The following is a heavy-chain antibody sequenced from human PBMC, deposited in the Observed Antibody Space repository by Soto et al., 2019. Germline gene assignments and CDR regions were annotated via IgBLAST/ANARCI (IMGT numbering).Heavy chain of an antibody. J-gene: IGHJ4*02. CDR1: GDSIKSDKYY. V-gene: IGHV4-39*01. D-gene: IGHD3-9*01. CDR3: ARLEGLATISYYFDF. Sequence: QLQLQESGPGLVKPSETLSLTCSVSGDSIKSDKYYWGWIRQPPGKGLEWIGSIYYRGNTYYNPSLQTRVTISLDKSKSQFSLKLTSVTAADSAVYFCARLEGLATISYYFDFWGQGALVTVSS. CDR2: IYYRGNT.